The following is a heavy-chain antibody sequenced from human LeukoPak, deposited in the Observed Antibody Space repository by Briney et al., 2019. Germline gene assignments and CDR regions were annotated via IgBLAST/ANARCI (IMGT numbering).Heavy chain of an antibody. D-gene: IGHD2-15*01. CDR2: IHYSGTT. CDR1: GGSISSYY. V-gene: IGHV4-59*08. J-gene: IGHJ5*02. CDR3: ARHTVVAAGWFDP. Sequence: SETLSLTCTVSGGSISSYYWSWIRQPPGKGLEWIGYIHYSGTTNYNPSLKSRVTMSIDTSKNQFSLKLSSVTAADTAVYYCARHTVVAAGWFDPWGQGTLVTVSS.